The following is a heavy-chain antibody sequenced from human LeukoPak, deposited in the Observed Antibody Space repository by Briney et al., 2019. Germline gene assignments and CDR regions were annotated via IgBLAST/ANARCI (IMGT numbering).Heavy chain of an antibody. D-gene: IGHD3-3*01. CDR2: LTPLAGTP. V-gene: IGHV1-69*06. CDR3: ANFWSGYYTD. J-gene: IGHJ4*02. CDR1: GDTFGTFS. Sequence: EASVKVSCKASGDTFGTFSFNWVRQAPSEGLEWLGGLTPLAGTPNYAQKFQGRLTISADKSTSTVYMELSRLTSEDTAVYFCANFWSGYYTDWGQGTLVSVSS.